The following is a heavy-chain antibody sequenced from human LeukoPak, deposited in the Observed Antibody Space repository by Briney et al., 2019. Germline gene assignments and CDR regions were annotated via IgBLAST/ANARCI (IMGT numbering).Heavy chain of an antibody. J-gene: IGHJ4*02. V-gene: IGHV4-30-2*01. CDR3: ARTVGARTYYLDY. CDR1: GGSISSGGYY. CDR2: IQDGGST. Sequence: PSETLSLTCTVSGGSISSGGYYWSWIRQPPGKGLEWIGFIQDGGSTSYNSSLKSRVAISVDRSKNQFSLTLSSVTAADTAVYYCARTVGARTYYLDYWGQGTPVIVSS. D-gene: IGHD1-26*01.